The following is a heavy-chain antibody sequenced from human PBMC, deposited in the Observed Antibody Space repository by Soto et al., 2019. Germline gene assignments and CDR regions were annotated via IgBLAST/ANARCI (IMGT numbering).Heavy chain of an antibody. J-gene: IGHJ4*02. D-gene: IGHD3-16*01. V-gene: IGHV3-30-3*01. CDR2: ISYDGSNK. CDR1: GLTVSRTQ. CDR3: ARDWATNFDY. Sequence: GGSLRLSCAVSGLTVSRTQMSWVRQAPGKGLEWVAVISYDGSNKYYADSVKGRFTISRDNSKNTLYLQMNSLRAEDTAVYYCARDWATNFDYWGQGTLVTVSS.